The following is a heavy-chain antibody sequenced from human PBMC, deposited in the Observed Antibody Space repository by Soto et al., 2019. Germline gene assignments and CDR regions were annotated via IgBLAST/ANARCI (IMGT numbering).Heavy chain of an antibody. CDR1: GGSFSGYY. Sequence: PSETLSLTCAVYGGSFSGYYWSWIRQPPGKGLEWIGEINHSGSTNYNPSLKSRVTISVDTSKNQFSLKLSSVTAADTAVYYCARLSSSSGLPRGFVSRYYYYYGMDVWGQGTTVTVSS. J-gene: IGHJ6*02. CDR3: ARLSSSSGLPRGFVSRYYYYYGMDV. V-gene: IGHV4-34*01. D-gene: IGHD6-6*01. CDR2: INHSGST.